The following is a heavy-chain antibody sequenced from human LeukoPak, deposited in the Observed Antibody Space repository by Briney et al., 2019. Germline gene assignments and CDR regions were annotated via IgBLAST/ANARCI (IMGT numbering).Heavy chain of an antibody. CDR1: GFTFSSYS. CDR3: ARVLLWFGDSYGMDV. V-gene: IGHV3-21*01. Sequence: PGGSLRLSCAASGFTFSSYSMNWVRQAPGKGLEWVSFISSRSSYIYYADSVKGRFTISRDNANNSLYLHMNSLRAEDTAVYYCARVLLWFGDSYGMDVWGQGTTVTVSS. CDR2: ISSRSSYI. J-gene: IGHJ6*02. D-gene: IGHD3-10*01.